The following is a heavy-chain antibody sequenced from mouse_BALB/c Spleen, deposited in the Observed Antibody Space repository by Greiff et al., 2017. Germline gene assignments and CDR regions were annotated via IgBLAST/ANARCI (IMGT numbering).Heavy chain of an antibody. CDR2: INSNGGST. V-gene: IGHV5-6-2*01. J-gene: IGHJ3*01. Sequence: EVKLVESGGGLVKLGGSLKLSCAASGFTFSSYYMSWVRQTPEKRLELVAAINSNGGSTYYPDTVKGRFTISRDNAKNTLYLQMSSLKSEDTALYYCARHLITTASWFAYWGQGTLVTVSA. CDR3: ARHLITTASWFAY. CDR1: GFTFSSYY. D-gene: IGHD1-2*01.